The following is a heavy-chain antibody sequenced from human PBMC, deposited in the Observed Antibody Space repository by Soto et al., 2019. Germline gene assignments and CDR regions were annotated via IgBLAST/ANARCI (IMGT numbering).Heavy chain of an antibody. J-gene: IGHJ3*02. Sequence: ASVKVSCKASGYTFTGYYMHWVRQAPGQGLEWMGWINPNSGGTNYAQKFQGWVTMTRDTSISTAYMELSRLRSDDTAVYYCARGGYSSSSHDAFDIGGQGTMVTVS. CDR3: ARGGYSSSSHDAFDI. D-gene: IGHD6-6*01. CDR2: INPNSGGT. V-gene: IGHV1-2*04. CDR1: GYTFTGYY.